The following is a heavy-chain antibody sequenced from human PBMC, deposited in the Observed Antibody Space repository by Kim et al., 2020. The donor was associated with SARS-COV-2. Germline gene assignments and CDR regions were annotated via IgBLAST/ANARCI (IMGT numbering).Heavy chain of an antibody. D-gene: IGHD5-12*01. CDR2: IYYSGST. J-gene: IGHJ4*02. CDR1: GGSISSGDYY. V-gene: IGHV4-30-4*01. CDR3: AREYGGYDWGVYYFDY. Sequence: SETLSLTCTVSGGSISSGDYYWSWIRQPPGKGLEWIGYIYYSGSTYYNPSLKSRVTISVDTSKNQFSLKLSSVTAADTAVYYCAREYGGYDWGVYYFDYWGQGTLVTVSS.